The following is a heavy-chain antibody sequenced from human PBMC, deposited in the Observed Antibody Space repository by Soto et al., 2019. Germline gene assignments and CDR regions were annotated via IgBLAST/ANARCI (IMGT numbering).Heavy chain of an antibody. CDR1: GGSISSGGYS. D-gene: IGHD2-15*01. CDR2: IYHSVST. J-gene: IGHJ4*02. Sequence: QLQLQESGSGLVKPSQTLSLTCAVSGGSISSGGYSWSWIRQPPVKCLEWIGYIYHSVSTYYNPSLKSRVTISGDRSKNQSSLRLSSVPAADKAVYYCAAGGVLPRYYWGQGTLVTVSS. CDR3: AAGGVLPRYY. V-gene: IGHV4-30-2*01.